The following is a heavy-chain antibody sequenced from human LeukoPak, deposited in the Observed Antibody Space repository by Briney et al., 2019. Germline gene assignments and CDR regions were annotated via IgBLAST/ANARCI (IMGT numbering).Heavy chain of an antibody. V-gene: IGHV3-23*01. CDR3: AKVGIVGATTSAYFEY. D-gene: IGHD1-26*01. J-gene: IGHJ4*02. CDR1: GFTFSTYT. Sequence: GGSLRLSCAASGFTFSTYTMYWVRHPPGKRLEWVSIIGNNGGGIHYADSVKGRFTISRDNSKNTLYLQMNSLRPEDTAAYYCAKVGIVGATTSAYFEYWGQGTLVTVSS. CDR2: IGNNGGGI.